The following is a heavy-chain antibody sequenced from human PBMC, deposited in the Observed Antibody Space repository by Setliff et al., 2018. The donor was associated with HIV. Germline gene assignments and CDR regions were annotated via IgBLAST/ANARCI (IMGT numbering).Heavy chain of an antibody. V-gene: IGHV4-4*08. J-gene: IGHJ6*03. Sequence: VNPSLTCTVSGGSISSYYWSWIRQPPGKGLEWIGYIYTSGSTNYNPSLKSRVTISVETSKNQFSLKLSSVTAADTAVYYCARLRAPDGYYMDVWGKGTTVTVSS. D-gene: IGHD2-8*01. CDR2: IYTSGST. CDR3: ARLRAPDGYYMDV. CDR1: GGSISSYY.